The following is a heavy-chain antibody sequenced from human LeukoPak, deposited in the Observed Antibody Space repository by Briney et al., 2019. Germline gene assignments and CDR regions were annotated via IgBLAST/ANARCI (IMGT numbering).Heavy chain of an antibody. J-gene: IGHJ6*02. V-gene: IGHV5-51*01. CDR2: IYPGDSDT. CDR1: GYSFTSYW. D-gene: IGHD6-13*01. CDR3: ARQLAAAGTGRRNYYYYGMDV. Sequence: GESLKISCKGSGYSFTSYWIGWVRQMPGKGLEWMGIIYPGDSDTRYSPSFQGQVTISADKSISTAYLQWSSLKASDTAMYYCARQLAAAGTGRRNYYYYGMDVRGQGTTVTVSS.